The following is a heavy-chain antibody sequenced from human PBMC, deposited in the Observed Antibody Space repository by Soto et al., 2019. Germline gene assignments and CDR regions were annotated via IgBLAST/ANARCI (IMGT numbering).Heavy chain of an antibody. J-gene: IGHJ4*02. Sequence: QITLKESGPTLVKPTQTLTLTCTFSGFSLSTSGVGVGWIRQPPGKALEWLALIYWDDDKRYSPSLKSRLTITKDTSKNQVVLTMTNMDPVDTATYYCAHSPYDYIWGSYRSGYYFDYWGQGTLVTVSS. V-gene: IGHV2-5*02. D-gene: IGHD3-16*02. CDR1: GFSLSTSGVG. CDR3: AHSPYDYIWGSYRSGYYFDY. CDR2: IYWDDDK.